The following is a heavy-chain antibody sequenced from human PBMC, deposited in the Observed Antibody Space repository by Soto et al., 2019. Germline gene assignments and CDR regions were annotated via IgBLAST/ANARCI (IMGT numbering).Heavy chain of an antibody. CDR1: GFTFSDHY. D-gene: IGHD3-10*01. CDR2: TRNKANSYTT. V-gene: IGHV3-72*01. J-gene: IGHJ6*04. Sequence: GGSLRLSCAASGFTFSDHYMDWVRQAPGKGLEWVGRTRNKANSYTTEYAASVKGRFTISRDDSKNSLYLQMNSLKTEDTAVYYCARSYYGSGSVDVWGKGTTVTVSS. CDR3: ARSYYGSGSVDV.